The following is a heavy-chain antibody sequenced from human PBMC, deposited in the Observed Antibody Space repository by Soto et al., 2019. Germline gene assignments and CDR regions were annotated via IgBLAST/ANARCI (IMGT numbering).Heavy chain of an antibody. J-gene: IGHJ4*02. CDR2: ISGSGGST. D-gene: IGHD3-22*01. CDR1: GFTFSSYA. CDR3: ATTLDYYDSSGYSYDY. V-gene: IGHV3-23*01. Sequence: EVQLLESGGGLVQPGGSLRLSCAASGFTFSSYAMSWVRQAPGKGLEWVSAISGSGGSTYYADSVKGRFTISRDNSKTTLYLQMNSLRAEDTAVYYCATTLDYYDSSGYSYDYWGQGTLVTVSS.